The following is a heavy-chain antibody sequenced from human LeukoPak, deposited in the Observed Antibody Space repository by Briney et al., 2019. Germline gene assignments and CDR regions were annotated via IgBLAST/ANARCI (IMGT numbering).Heavy chain of an antibody. CDR3: ATVYTPPSAFDI. V-gene: IGHV1-24*01. CDR1: GYTLTELS. CDR2: FDPEGGET. D-gene: IGHD3-16*01. Sequence: ASVKVSCKVSGYTLTELSMHWVRQAPGKGLEWMGGFDPEGGETIYAQKFQGRVTMTEDTSTDTAYMELSSLRSEDTAVYYCATVYTPPSAFDIWGQGTMVTVSS. J-gene: IGHJ3*02.